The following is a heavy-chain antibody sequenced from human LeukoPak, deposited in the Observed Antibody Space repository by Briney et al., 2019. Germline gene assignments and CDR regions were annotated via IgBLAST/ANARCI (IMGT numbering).Heavy chain of an antibody. D-gene: IGHD2-15*01. V-gene: IGHV4-4*07. CDR3: ARGVVVTAHFHDAFDI. CDR2: IYTSGST. J-gene: IGHJ3*02. Sequence: SETLSLTCTVSGGSISSYYWSWIRQPAGKGLEWIGRIYTSGSTNYNPSLKSRVTMSVDTSKNQFSLKLSSVTAADTAVYYCARGVVVTAHFHDAFDIWGQGTMVTVSS. CDR1: GGSISSYY.